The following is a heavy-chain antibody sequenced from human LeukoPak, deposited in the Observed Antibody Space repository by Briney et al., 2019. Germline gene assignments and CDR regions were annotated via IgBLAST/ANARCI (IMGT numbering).Heavy chain of an antibody. CDR1: GFIFDDYV. CDR2: ISWDGGST. D-gene: IGHD1-1*01. V-gene: IGHV3-43D*03. Sequence: GGSLRLSCAASGFIFDDYVMHWVRQTPGKGLEWVALISWDGGSTYYADSVKGRFTISRDNSKNSLYLQMNSLRAEDTALYYCAKDADDGLQPGCYFDYCGQGTLVTVSS. J-gene: IGHJ4*02. CDR3: AKDADDGLQPGCYFDY.